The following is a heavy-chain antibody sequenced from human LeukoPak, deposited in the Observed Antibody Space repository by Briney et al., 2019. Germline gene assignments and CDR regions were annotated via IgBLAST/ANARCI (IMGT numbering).Heavy chain of an antibody. CDR1: GYTFTGYY. CDR3: ARGTEEIGVVMGFEY. J-gene: IGHJ4*02. V-gene: IGHV1-2*02. Sequence: ASVKVSCKASGYTFTGYYMHWVRQAPGQGLEWMGWINPNSGGTNYAQKFQGRVTMTRDTSISTAYMELSRLRSDDTAVYYCARGTEEIGVVMGFEYWGQGTLVTVSS. D-gene: IGHD3-22*01. CDR2: INPNSGGT.